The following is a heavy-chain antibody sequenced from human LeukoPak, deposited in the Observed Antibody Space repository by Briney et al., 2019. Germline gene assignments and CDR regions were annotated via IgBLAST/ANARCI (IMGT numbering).Heavy chain of an antibody. Sequence: PGGSLRLSCAASGFTFSNAWMSWVRQAPGKGLEWVGRIKSKTDSGSTDYAEPVKGRFTISRDDSKNTLYLQMNSLKTEDTAVYYCTTDYCSSTSCDRPEATPTVDYWGQGNLVTVSS. CDR2: IKSKTDSGST. D-gene: IGHD2-2*02. CDR3: TTDYCSSTSCDRPEATPTVDY. CDR1: GFTFSNAW. J-gene: IGHJ4*02. V-gene: IGHV3-15*01.